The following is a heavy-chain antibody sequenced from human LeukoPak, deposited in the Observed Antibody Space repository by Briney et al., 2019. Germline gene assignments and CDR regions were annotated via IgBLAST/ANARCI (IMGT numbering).Heavy chain of an antibody. CDR2: ISGSGGST. V-gene: IGHV3-23*01. J-gene: IGHJ4*02. CDR3: AKVGSMGFGELALDY. Sequence: GGSLRLSCAASGFTFDDYGMSWVRQAPGKGLEWVSAISGSGGSTYYADSVKGRFTISRDNSKNTLYLQMNSLRAEDTAVYYCAKVGSMGFGELALDYWGQGTLVTVSS. D-gene: IGHD3-10*01. CDR1: GFTFDDYG.